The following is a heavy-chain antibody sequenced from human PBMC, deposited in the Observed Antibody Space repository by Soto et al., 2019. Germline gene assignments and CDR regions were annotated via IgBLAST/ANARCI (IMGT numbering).Heavy chain of an antibody. CDR1: GGSVSSSSYY. CDR2: IYYTGST. Sequence: PSETLSLTCSVSGGSVSSSSYYWGWVRQPTGKGLEWIGTIYYTGSTSYSPSLKSRVTISVDTSKTHFSLNLNSVTAADAAVYYCAGRRAGDYYFDFWGQGTLVTVSS. V-gene: IGHV4-39*01. D-gene: IGHD1-26*01. CDR3: AGRRAGDYYFDF. J-gene: IGHJ4*02.